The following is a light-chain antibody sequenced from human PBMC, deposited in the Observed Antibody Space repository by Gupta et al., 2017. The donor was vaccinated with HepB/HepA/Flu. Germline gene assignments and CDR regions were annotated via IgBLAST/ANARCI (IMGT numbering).Light chain of an antibody. CDR1: SLRSYY. J-gene: IGLJ2*01. CDR2: GKN. CDR3: NSRDSSGNHHVV. V-gene: IGLV3-19*01. Sequence: SSELTQAPAVSVALGQTVRITCQGDSLRSYYASWYQQKPGQAPVLVIYGKNNRPSGIPDRFSGSSSGNTASLTTTGAQAEDEADYYCNSRDSSGNHHVVFGGGTKLTVL.